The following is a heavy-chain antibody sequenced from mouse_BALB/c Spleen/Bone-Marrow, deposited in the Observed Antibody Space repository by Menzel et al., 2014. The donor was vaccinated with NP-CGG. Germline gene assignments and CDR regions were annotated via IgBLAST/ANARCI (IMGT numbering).Heavy chain of an antibody. J-gene: IGHJ3*01. CDR2: IDPSYGGI. CDR3: AISIEYRPLDY. D-gene: IGHD2-14*01. CDR1: GYSFTGYN. Sequence: VQLQQPGPELEKPGASVKISCKTSGYSFTGYNMNWVKQNNGKSLEWIGNIDPSYGGISYNQKFKGKATLTVDESSNTAYMQLKSLTSEDSAVYYCAISIEYRPLDYWGQGTLVTVSA. V-gene: IGHV1-39*01.